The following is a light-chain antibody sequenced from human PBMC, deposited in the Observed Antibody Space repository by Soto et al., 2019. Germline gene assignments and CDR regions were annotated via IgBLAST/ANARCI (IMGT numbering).Light chain of an antibody. CDR1: QDISSY. CDR3: QQPNSYPLS. Sequence: GDRVTITCRTSQDISSYLAWYQQKPGKAPQLLISAASTLQSGVPSRFSGSGSGTEFTLTISSLQPEDFATYYCQQPNSYPLSFGGGTKVEI. J-gene: IGKJ4*01. CDR2: AAS. V-gene: IGKV1-9*01.